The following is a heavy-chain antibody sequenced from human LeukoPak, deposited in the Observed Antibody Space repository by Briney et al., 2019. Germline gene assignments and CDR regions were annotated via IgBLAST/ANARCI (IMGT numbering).Heavy chain of an antibody. D-gene: IGHD7-27*01. J-gene: IGHJ4*02. V-gene: IGHV1-18*01. Sequence: LVASVKVSCKASGYTFTSCGISWVRQAPGQGLEWLGWISTYNGNTHYAQKLQGRVTMTTDTSTTTAYMELRSLRSDDTAVYYCARDYRTGFDYWGQGTLVTVSS. CDR1: GYTFTSCG. CDR2: ISTYNGNT. CDR3: ARDYRTGFDY.